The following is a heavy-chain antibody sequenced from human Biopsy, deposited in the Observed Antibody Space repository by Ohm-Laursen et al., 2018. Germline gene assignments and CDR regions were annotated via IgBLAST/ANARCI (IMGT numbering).Heavy chain of an antibody. CDR2: INAKTGDT. V-gene: IGHV1-2*02. D-gene: IGHD3-22*01. J-gene: IGHJ5*02. Sequence: ASVKVSCKASGYTFTGYHVHWVRQAPGQGLEWMGWINAKTGDTNYAQKFQGRVTMTRDTSISMAHVDLSSLRSDDTAVYYCTRGGYYYDSLAYYYWFDPWGQGTLVTVSS. CDR3: TRGGYYYDSLAYYYWFDP. CDR1: GYTFTGYH.